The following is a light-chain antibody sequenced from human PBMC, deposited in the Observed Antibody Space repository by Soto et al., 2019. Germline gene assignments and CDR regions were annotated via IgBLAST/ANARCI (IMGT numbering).Light chain of an antibody. Sequence: QAVVTQSPSASASLGASVKLTCTLSSGHDTYAIAWHQQRPEKGPRYLMKINTDGSHNKGDGIPDRFSGSMSGTERSLTISGLQSEDEADYYCQTWGTGVRVFGGGTKVTVL. CDR2: INTDGSH. J-gene: IGLJ3*02. CDR1: SGHDTYA. CDR3: QTWGTGVRV. V-gene: IGLV4-69*01.